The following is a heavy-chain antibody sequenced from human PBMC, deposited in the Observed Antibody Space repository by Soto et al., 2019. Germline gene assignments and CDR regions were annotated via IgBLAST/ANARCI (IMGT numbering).Heavy chain of an antibody. CDR1: GGTFSSYA. CDR3: VIVRLNDFWSGYFRYYYGMDV. J-gene: IGHJ6*02. D-gene: IGHD3-3*01. CDR2: IIPIFGTA. V-gene: IGHV1-69*13. Sequence: GASVKVSCKASGGTFSSYAISWVRQAPGQGLEWMGGIIPIFGTANYAQKFQGRVTITADESTSTAYMELSSLRSEDTAVYYCVIVRLNDFWSGYFRYYYGMDVWGQGTTVTVSS.